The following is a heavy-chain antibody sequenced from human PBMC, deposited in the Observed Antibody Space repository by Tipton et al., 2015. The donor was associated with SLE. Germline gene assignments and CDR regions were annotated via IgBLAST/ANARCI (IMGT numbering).Heavy chain of an antibody. D-gene: IGHD6-19*01. V-gene: IGHV3-53*04. CDR2: IYSGGST. J-gene: IGHJ3*02. Sequence: VQLVQSGGGLVQPGGSLRLSCAASGFTVSSNYMSWVRQAPGKGLEWVSVIYSGGSTYYADSVKGRFTISRHTSKNTLYLQMNSLRAEDTAVYYCARASSGWYLDIWGQGTMVTVSS. CDR1: GFTVSSNY. CDR3: ARASSGWYLDI.